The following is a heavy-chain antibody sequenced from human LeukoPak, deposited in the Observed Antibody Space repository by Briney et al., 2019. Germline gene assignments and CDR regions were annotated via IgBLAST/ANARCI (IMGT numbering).Heavy chain of an antibody. V-gene: IGHV3-23*01. CDR2: ISGSGGST. CDR1: GFTFRSHA. J-gene: IGHJ1*01. D-gene: IGHD3-22*01. CDR3: AKDPRITMIVVVPEYFQH. Sequence: GGSLRLSCAASGFTFRSHAMSWVRQAPGKGLEWVSAISGSGGSTYYADSVKGRFTISRDNSKNTLYLQMNSLRAEDTAVYYCAKDPRITMIVVVPEYFQHWGQGTLVTVSS.